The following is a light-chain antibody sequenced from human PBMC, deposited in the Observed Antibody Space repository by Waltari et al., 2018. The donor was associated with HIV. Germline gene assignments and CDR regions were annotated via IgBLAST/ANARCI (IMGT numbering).Light chain of an antibody. CDR2: DNN. J-gene: IGLJ3*02. CDR3: GTWDRSLSAAV. V-gene: IGLV1-51*01. Sequence: QSVLTQPPSVSAAPGQKVTISCSGSTSTIGNDYVSWYHHVPGAAPRLLIYDNNKRPAGIPDRFSGSRAGTSATLGITGHQTGDEAHYYCGTWDRSLSAAVFGGGTKLTVL. CDR1: TSTIGNDY.